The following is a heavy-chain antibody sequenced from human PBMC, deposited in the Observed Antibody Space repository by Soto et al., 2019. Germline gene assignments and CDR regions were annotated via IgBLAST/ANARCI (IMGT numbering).Heavy chain of an antibody. D-gene: IGHD3-10*01. J-gene: IGHJ4*02. Sequence: EVQLLESGGGLVQPGGSLRLSCAASGFTFSNYAMSWVRQAPGKGLEWVSAISGSGASTYYADSVKARFTISSDNSKNQLYLQMNSLRAEDTAVYYCAKAFGSGRYYNSEWGQGTLVNVSS. CDR3: AKAFGSGRYYNSE. V-gene: IGHV3-23*01. CDR1: GFTFSNYA. CDR2: ISGSGAST.